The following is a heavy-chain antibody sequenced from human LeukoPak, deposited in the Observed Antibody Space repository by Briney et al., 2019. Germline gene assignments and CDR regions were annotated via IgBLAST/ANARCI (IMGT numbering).Heavy chain of an antibody. CDR2: VYYSGST. V-gene: IGHV4-59*12. CDR3: AREIVVVPASNWFDP. J-gene: IGHJ5*02. Sequence: SETLSLTCTVSGGSISSYYWSWIWQPPGKGLEWIGYVYYSGSTNYNPSLKSRVTISVDTSKNQFSLKLSSVTAADTAVYYCAREIVVVPASNWFDPWGQGTLVTVSS. CDR1: GGSISSYY. D-gene: IGHD2-2*01.